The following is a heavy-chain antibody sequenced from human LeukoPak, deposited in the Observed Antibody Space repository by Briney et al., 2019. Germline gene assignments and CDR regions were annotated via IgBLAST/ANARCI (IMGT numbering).Heavy chain of an antibody. D-gene: IGHD6-6*01. CDR1: GFTVSSNY. J-gene: IGHJ4*02. Sequence: PGGSLRLSCAASGFTVSSNYMSWVRQAPGKGLEWVGRTRNKANSYTTEYAASVKGRFTISRDDSKNSLYLQMNSLKTEDTAVYYCARRPRGSSSRHFDYWGQGTLVTVSS. CDR2: TRNKANSYTT. V-gene: IGHV3-72*01. CDR3: ARRPRGSSSRHFDY.